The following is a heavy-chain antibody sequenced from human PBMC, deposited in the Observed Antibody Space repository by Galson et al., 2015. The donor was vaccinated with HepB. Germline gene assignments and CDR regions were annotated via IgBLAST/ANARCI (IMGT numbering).Heavy chain of an antibody. CDR3: ARESVATMVRGVLDF. CDR2: INTNTGDP. V-gene: IGHV7-4-1*02. CDR1: GYTFTKSE. D-gene: IGHD3-10*01. Sequence: SVKVSCKASGYTFTKSEMNWVRQAPGQGPEWMGWINTNTGDPTYAQGFKRRFVFSVDASVNTAYLQISSLKAGDTAVYYCARESVATMVRGVLDFWGQGTLVTVSS. J-gene: IGHJ4*02.